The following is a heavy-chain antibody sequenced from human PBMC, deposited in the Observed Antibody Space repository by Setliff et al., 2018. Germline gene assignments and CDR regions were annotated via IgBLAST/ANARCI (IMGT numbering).Heavy chain of an antibody. D-gene: IGHD1-26*01. J-gene: IGHJ3*02. Sequence: GGSLRLSCAASGFTFTNYWINWVRQAPGKGLEWVAVIWDDGVKKYHADSVKGRFTISRDDSKNTLYLQMNSLRAEDTAIYYCTRDWGGVGATNAFDIWGQGTMVTVSS. CDR2: IWDDGVKK. CDR1: GFTFTNYW. CDR3: TRDWGGVGATNAFDI. V-gene: IGHV3-33*08.